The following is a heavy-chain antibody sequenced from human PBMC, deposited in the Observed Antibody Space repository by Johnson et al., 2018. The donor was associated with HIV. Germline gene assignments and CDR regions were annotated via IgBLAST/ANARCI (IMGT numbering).Heavy chain of an antibody. D-gene: IGHD3-22*01. J-gene: IGHJ3*02. V-gene: IGHV3-11*04. Sequence: QVQLVESGGGVVQPGRSLRLSCAASRFIFSDYYMSWIRQAPGKGLEWVSYISSSGSSIYYADSVKGRFTISRDNAKNSLYLQMNSLRAEDTAVYYCAGGITMKPPTAFDIWGQGTMVTVSS. CDR2: ISSSGSSI. CDR3: AGGITMKPPTAFDI. CDR1: RFIFSDYY.